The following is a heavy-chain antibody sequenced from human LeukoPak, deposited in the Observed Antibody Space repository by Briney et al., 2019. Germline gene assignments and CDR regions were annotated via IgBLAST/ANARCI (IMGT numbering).Heavy chain of an antibody. Sequence: GRSLRLSCAASGFTFSSYGMHWVRQAPGKGLEWVAVIWYDGSNKYYADSVKGRFTISRDNSKNTLYLQMNSLRAEDTAVYYCRAAATRSIYYYYYGMDVWGQGTTVTVSS. D-gene: IGHD6-13*01. CDR2: IWYDGSNK. CDR3: RAAATRSIYYYYYGMDV. V-gene: IGHV3-33*01. CDR1: GFTFSSYG. J-gene: IGHJ6*02.